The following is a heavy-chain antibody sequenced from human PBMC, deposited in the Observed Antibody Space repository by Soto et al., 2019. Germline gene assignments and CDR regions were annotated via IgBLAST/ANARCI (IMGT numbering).Heavy chain of an antibody. J-gene: IGHJ6*01. CDR2: VTPMFGTA. CDR1: GGTFSNSV. V-gene: IGHV1-69*12. CDR3: ARGTPGFYYYGLDV. Sequence: QVQLVQSGADVKKPGSSVRVSCKASGGTFSNSVINWVRQAPGQGLEWMGEVTPMFGTANYAQRFQGRVTITADESTTTSYMDLSSLRSEDTAVYYCARGTPGFYYYGLDVWGQGTTVTASS. D-gene: IGHD1-7*01.